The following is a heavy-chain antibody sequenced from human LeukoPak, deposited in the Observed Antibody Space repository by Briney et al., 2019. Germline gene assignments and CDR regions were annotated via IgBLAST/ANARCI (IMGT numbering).Heavy chain of an antibody. CDR3: ARLTRLSTSPDRYYLDY. Sequence: SQTLSLTCTVSGGSISSGGYYWSWIRQHPGKGLEWIGYIYYSGSTYYNPSLKGRVTISIDTSKTHFSLKLSSVTAADSAVYYCARLTRLSTSPDRYYLDYWGQGTLVTVSS. V-gene: IGHV4-31*03. J-gene: IGHJ4*02. CDR2: IYYSGST. D-gene: IGHD6-6*01. CDR1: GGSISSGGYY.